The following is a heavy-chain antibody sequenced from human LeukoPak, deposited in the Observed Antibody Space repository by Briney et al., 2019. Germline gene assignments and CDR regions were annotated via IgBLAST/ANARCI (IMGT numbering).Heavy chain of an antibody. Sequence: GASVKVSCKASGYTFTSYGISWVRQAPGQGLEWMGWVNPNSGNTGYAQKFQGRVTMTRDTSTSTVYMELSSLRSEDTAVYYCARALGVRGVIILYWGQGTLVTVSS. CDR1: GYTFTSYG. V-gene: IGHV1-8*02. D-gene: IGHD3-10*01. CDR3: ARALGVRGVIILY. CDR2: VNPNSGNT. J-gene: IGHJ4*02.